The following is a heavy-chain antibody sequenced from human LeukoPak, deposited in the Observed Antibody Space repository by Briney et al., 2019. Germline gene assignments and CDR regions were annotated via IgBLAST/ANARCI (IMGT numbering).Heavy chain of an antibody. CDR2: IYYTGST. D-gene: IGHD4-23*01. V-gene: IGHV4-59*01. J-gene: IGHJ4*02. CDR3: ARVGFGNTPHPIDY. CDR1: GGSTSSYY. Sequence: SETLSLTCTVSGGSTSSYYWSWIRQPPGKGLEWIGYIYYTGSTNYNPSLKSRVTISVDTSKNQFSLELSSVTAADTAVYYCARVGFGNTPHPIDYWGQGTLVTVSS.